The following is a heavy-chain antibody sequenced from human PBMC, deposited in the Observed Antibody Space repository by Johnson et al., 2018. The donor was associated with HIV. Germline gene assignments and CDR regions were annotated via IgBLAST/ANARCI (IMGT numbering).Heavy chain of an antibody. Sequence: QVQLVESGGGVVQPGGSLRLSCAASGFTFSSYGMHWVRQAPGKGLEWVAFTRYDGSNKYYADSVKGRFTISRDNSKNTLYLQMNSLRAEDTAVYYCAKDRTGFDAFDVWGRGTVVTVSP. CDR2: TRYDGSNK. CDR3: AKDRTGFDAFDV. V-gene: IGHV3-30*02. CDR1: GFTFSSYG. D-gene: IGHD1-1*01. J-gene: IGHJ3*01.